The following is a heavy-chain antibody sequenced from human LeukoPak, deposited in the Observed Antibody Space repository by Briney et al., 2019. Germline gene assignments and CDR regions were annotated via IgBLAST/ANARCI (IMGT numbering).Heavy chain of an antibody. D-gene: IGHD5-24*01. CDR3: ARDSFRYNGVY. Sequence: GGSLRLSCAASGFTFSSYEMNWVRQAPGKGLEWVSYISSSGTTIYYADSVKGRFTISRDNAKNSLYLQMSSLRAEDTAVYYCARDSFRYNGVYWGQGTLVTVSS. CDR2: ISSSGTTI. V-gene: IGHV3-48*03. J-gene: IGHJ4*02. CDR1: GFTFSSYE.